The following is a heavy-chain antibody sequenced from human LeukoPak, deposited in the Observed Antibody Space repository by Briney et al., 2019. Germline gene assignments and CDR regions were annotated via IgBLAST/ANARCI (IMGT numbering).Heavy chain of an antibody. J-gene: IGHJ3*01. Sequence: PGGSLSLSCAASGFTLSSYWMHWVRQVPGKGPLWVSRIKSDGSSTSYADSVKGRFTISRDNAKNTLYLQMNGLRVEDTAIYYCAREFTVGRTQTDAVDVWGQGTMVTVSS. D-gene: IGHD1-26*01. V-gene: IGHV3-74*01. CDR2: IKSDGSST. CDR1: GFTLSSYW. CDR3: AREFTVGRTQTDAVDV.